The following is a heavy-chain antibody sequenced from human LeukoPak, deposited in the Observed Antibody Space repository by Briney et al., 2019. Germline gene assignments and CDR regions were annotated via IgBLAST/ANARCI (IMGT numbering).Heavy chain of an antibody. CDR2: ISAYNGNT. CDR3: ARSGDGNWFDP. CDR1: GYIFRSFG. J-gene: IGHJ5*02. D-gene: IGHD7-27*01. Sequence: ASVKVSCKASGYIFRSFGVGWVRQAPGQGLEWMGWISAYNGNTNFAQEFQGRVTLTTDTSTSTAYMELRSLRSDDTAVYYCARSGDGNWFDPWGQGTLVTVSS. V-gene: IGHV1-18*01.